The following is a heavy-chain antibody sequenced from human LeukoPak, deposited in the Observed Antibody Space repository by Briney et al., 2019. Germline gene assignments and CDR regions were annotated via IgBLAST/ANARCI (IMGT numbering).Heavy chain of an antibody. CDR2: LNGDGTNI. CDR1: GFTFSNYW. V-gene: IGHV3-74*01. Sequence: GGSLRLSCVASGFTFSNYWMQWVRQVPGKGLVWVSRLNGDGTNIIYADSVKGRFTISRDNAENTLYLQMNSLRAEDTALYYCAKDRRSRDRGYYFDYWGQGTLVTVSS. D-gene: IGHD6-13*01. J-gene: IGHJ4*02. CDR3: AKDRRSRDRGYYFDY.